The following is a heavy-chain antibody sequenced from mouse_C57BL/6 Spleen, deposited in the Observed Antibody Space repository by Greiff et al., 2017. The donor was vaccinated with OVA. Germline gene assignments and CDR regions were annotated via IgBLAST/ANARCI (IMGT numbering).Heavy chain of an antibody. V-gene: IGHV1-15*01. CDR3: TSRGSVYDYDAWFAY. J-gene: IGHJ3*01. CDR1: GYTFTDYE. CDR2: IDPETGGT. Sequence: VQLQQSGAELVRPGASVTLSCKASGYTFTDYEMHWVKQTPVHGLEWIGAIDPETGGTAYNQKFMGKAILTADKSSSPAYMALRSLPSEDSAVYYCTSRGSVYDYDAWFAYWGQGTLVTVSA. D-gene: IGHD2-4*01.